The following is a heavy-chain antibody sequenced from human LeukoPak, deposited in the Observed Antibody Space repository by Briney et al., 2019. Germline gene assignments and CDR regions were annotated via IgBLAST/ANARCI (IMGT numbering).Heavy chain of an antibody. CDR3: ARGRNRITMVRGVIDY. V-gene: IGHV4-34*01. CDR1: GGSFSGYY. D-gene: IGHD3-10*01. CDR2: INHSGST. J-gene: IGHJ4*02. Sequence: PSETLSLTCAVYGGSFSGYYWSWIRQPPGKGLEWIGEINHSGSTNYNPSLKSRVTISVDTSKNQFSLKLSSVTAADTAVYYCARGRNRITMVRGVIDYWGQGTLATVPS.